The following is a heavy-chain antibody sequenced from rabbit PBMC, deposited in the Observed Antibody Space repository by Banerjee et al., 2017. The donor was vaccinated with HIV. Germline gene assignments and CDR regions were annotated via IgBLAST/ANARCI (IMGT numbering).Heavy chain of an antibody. CDR1: GFDFSSNA. CDR3: ARDLAGVIGWNFGF. CDR2: IYSGSSGRT. J-gene: IGHJ3*01. D-gene: IGHD4-1*01. Sequence: QEQLEESGGDLVKPGASLTLTCKASGFDFSSNAMCWVRQAPGKGLELIACIYSGSSGRTYYASWATGRFTVSKTSSTTVTLQMTSLTAADTATYFCARDLAGVIGWNFGFWGQGTLVTVS. V-gene: IGHV1S45*01.